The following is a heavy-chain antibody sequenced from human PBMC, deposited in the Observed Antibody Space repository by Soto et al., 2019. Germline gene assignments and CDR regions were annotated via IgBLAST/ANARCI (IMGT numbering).Heavy chain of an antibody. CDR2: ISSEGAST. CDR3: VKDRYVDY. CDR1: GFTFSSYA. V-gene: IGHV3-64D*06. Sequence: GGSLRLSCSVSGFTFSSYAMHWVRQAPGKGLEYVASISSEGASTYHADSVKGRFIISRDNSKNTLYLQMSSLRAEDTAVYYCVKDRYVDYWGQGILVTVSS. J-gene: IGHJ4*02.